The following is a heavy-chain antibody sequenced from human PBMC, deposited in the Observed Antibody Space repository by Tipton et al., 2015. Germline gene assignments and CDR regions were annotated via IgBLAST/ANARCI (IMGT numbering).Heavy chain of an antibody. Sequence: SLRLSCAASGFTFSSCGIHWVRQAPGKGLEWVAVIWSDGSNKFYADSVKGRFTISRDTSMNTLYLQMNSLRAEDTAVYYCARDPSDFWSGYNAGMDVWGQGTTVTVSS. CDR2: IWSDGSNK. D-gene: IGHD3-3*01. J-gene: IGHJ6*02. V-gene: IGHV3-33*01. CDR1: GFTFSSCG. CDR3: ARDPSDFWSGYNAGMDV.